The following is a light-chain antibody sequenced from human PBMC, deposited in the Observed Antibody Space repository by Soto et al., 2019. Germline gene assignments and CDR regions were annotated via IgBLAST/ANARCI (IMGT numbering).Light chain of an antibody. J-gene: IGLJ2*01. V-gene: IGLV2-14*01. CDR2: EVS. CDR1: SSDVGGHNY. CDR3: SSYTSSSTLV. Sequence: QSALTRPASVSGSPGQSITISCTGTSSDVGGHNYVSWYQQHPGKAPKLLIYEVSNRPSGVSNRFSGSKSGNTASLTISGLQAEDDADYYCSSYTSSSTLVFGAGTTVTVL.